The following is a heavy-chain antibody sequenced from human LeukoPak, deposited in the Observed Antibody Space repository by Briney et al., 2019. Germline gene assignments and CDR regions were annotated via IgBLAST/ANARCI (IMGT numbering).Heavy chain of an antibody. CDR1: GFTVSSNY. CDR3: ARVWDYGGNFGQAFDI. Sequence: PGGSLRLSCAASGFTVSSNYMSWVRQAPGKGLEWVSSISSSSSYIYYADSVKGRFTISRDNAKNSLYLQMNSLRAEDTAVYYCARVWDYGGNFGQAFDIWGQGTMVTVSS. CDR2: ISSSSSYI. D-gene: IGHD4-23*01. V-gene: IGHV3-21*01. J-gene: IGHJ3*02.